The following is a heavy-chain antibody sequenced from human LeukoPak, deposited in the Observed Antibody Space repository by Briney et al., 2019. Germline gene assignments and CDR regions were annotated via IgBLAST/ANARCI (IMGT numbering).Heavy chain of an antibody. V-gene: IGHV3-30*03. J-gene: IGHJ3*02. Sequence: GGSLRLACAASGFTFSSYVMHWVRQAPGKGLEGVAIISYDGRNKYYADSVKGRFTIYRDNSKNTLYLHMNSLRVEDTAVYYCARVVMSAFDIWGEGTMVTVSS. D-gene: IGHD3-16*01. CDR1: GFTFSSYV. CDR3: ARVVMSAFDI. CDR2: ISYDGRNK.